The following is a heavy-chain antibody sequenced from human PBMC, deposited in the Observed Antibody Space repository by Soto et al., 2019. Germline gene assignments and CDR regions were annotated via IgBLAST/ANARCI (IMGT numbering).Heavy chain of an antibody. Sequence: QVQLVQSGAEVKKPGASVKVSCKASGYTFTNYDTNWVRQATGQGLEWMGWMNPNSGNTGSAQKFQGRITMTRDTSSGTAYMEMTSLRYEDTAVYYCARVWGTIDYGGQGTLVTVAS. CDR3: ARVWGTIDY. V-gene: IGHV1-8*01. D-gene: IGHD3-16*01. J-gene: IGHJ4*02. CDR2: MNPNSGNT. CDR1: GYTFTNYD.